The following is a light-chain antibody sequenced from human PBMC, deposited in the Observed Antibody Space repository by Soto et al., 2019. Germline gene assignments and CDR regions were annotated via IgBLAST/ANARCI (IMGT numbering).Light chain of an antibody. CDR2: SNA. J-gene: IGLJ3*02. V-gene: IGLV1-44*01. CDR1: NSNLGSDT. CDR3: AAWDDNLDCPV. Sequence: QSVLTQPPSVSGSPGQRVTISCSGDNSNLGSDTGNWYQHRHETAPNHAIYSNAHRLTGLPSRVSGCKSGTTASLAISVLQSEDEAEYSCAAWDDNLDCPVFGGGTKVTVL.